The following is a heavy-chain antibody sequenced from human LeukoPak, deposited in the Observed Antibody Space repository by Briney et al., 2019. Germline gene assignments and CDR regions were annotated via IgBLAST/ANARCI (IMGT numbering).Heavy chain of an antibody. Sequence: GGSLRLSCAASGFTFGTYGMHWVRQAPGEGLEWVAVISYGGSDKYYTDSVKGRFTVSRDNSKSTLYLQMNSLRAEDTAVYYCAKDQTSYYYDAFVIWGQGTMVTVSS. CDR3: AKDQTSYYYDAFVI. CDR2: ISYGGSDK. V-gene: IGHV3-30*18. CDR1: GFTFGTYG. J-gene: IGHJ3*02. D-gene: IGHD3-9*01.